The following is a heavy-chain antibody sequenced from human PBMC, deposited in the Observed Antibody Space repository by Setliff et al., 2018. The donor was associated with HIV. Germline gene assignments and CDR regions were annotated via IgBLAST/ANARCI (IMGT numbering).Heavy chain of an antibody. Sequence: KASETLSLTCTVSGGSISNYYWSWIRQPAGKGLEWIGRIQTSGRTNNNPSLKSRVTMSVDTSKNQFSLILTSVTAADTAVYYCALTGHRLLRGYMDVWGKGTTVTVSS. CDR3: ALTGHRLLRGYMDV. CDR2: IQTSGRT. V-gene: IGHV4-4*07. D-gene: IGHD2-15*01. CDR1: GGSISNYY. J-gene: IGHJ6*03.